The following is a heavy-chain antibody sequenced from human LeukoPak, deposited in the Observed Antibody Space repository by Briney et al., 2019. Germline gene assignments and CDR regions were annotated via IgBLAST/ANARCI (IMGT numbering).Heavy chain of an antibody. CDR2: INPNSGGT. J-gene: IGHJ4*02. D-gene: IGHD3-10*01. CDR3: ARVGVRGIPRGYFDY. Sequence: SVKVSCKASGYTFTGYYMHWVRQAPGQGLEWMGWINPNSGGTNYAQKFQGRVTMTRDTSISTAYMELSRLRSDDTAVYYCARVGVRGIPRGYFDYWGQGTLVTVSS. V-gene: IGHV1-2*02. CDR1: GYTFTGYY.